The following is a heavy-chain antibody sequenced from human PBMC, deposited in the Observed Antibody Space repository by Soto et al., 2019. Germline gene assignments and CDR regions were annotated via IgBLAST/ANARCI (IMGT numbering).Heavy chain of an antibody. J-gene: IGHJ4*02. Sequence: EVRLLESGGGLVKPGGSLRLSCATSGLTFSNYAMSWVRQAPGGGLEWVSSMSGSSSTTYYADSVRGRFTITRNRSKNTLYLQKRSLRAEDTALYYCAKNQERELPRVIDFWGQGTLVTVSS. D-gene: IGHD5-18*01. CDR2: MSGSSSTT. V-gene: IGHV3-23*01. CDR3: AKNQERELPRVIDF. CDR1: GLTFSNYA.